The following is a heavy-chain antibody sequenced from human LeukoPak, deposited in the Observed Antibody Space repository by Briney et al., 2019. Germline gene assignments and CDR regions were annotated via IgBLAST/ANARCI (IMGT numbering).Heavy chain of an antibody. V-gene: IGHV3-23*01. Sequence: GSLRLSCAASGFTFSSYAMSWVRQAPGKGLEWVSAISGSGGSTYYADSVKGRFTISRDNSKNTLYLQMNSLRAEDTAVFYCAKDSFPKTIQSNSFDPWGQGTLVTVSS. J-gene: IGHJ5*02. CDR3: AKDSFPKTIQSNSFDP. D-gene: IGHD2/OR15-2a*01. CDR2: ISGSGGST. CDR1: GFTFSSYA.